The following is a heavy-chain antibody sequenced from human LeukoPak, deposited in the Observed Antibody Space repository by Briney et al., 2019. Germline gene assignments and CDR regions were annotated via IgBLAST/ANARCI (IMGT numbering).Heavy chain of an antibody. CDR2: ISGNNDNP. D-gene: IGHD2-2*01. J-gene: IGHJ4*02. V-gene: IGHV1-18*01. CDR1: VYIFSNFG. Sequence: GASVRVSCKASVYIFSNFGINWVRQAPGQGLEWMGWISGNNDNPNYGQKFQGRFTVTTDSSTNTAYMALRNLRLDDTAVYYCARDGTSTDDYWGEGTLVTVSS. CDR3: ARDGTSTDDY.